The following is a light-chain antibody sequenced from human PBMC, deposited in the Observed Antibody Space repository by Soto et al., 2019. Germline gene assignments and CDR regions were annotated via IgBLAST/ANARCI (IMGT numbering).Light chain of an antibody. J-gene: IGKJ1*01. CDR1: QSISSW. CDR3: QQYNSYST. V-gene: IGKV1-5*01. Sequence: DIQMTQSPSTLSASVGDKVTIPCRASQSISSWLAWYQQKPGKAPSLLIYDASSLESGVPSRFSGSGSGTEFTLTISSLQPDDFATYYCQQYNSYSTFGQGTKV. CDR2: DAS.